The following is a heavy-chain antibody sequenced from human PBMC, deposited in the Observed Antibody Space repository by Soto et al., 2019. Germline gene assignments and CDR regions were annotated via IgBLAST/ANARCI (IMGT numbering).Heavy chain of an antibody. D-gene: IGHD3-3*01. Sequence: QVQLVQSGAEVKKPGASVKVSCKVSGYTLTELSMHWVRQAPGKGLECMGGFDPEDGETIYAQKFQGRVTMTEDTSTDTAYMELSSLRSEDTAVYYCATRRKRGFWSGYWSFGYWGQGNLVTVSS. CDR2: FDPEDGET. J-gene: IGHJ4*02. CDR3: ATRRKRGFWSGYWSFGY. V-gene: IGHV1-24*01. CDR1: GYTLTELS.